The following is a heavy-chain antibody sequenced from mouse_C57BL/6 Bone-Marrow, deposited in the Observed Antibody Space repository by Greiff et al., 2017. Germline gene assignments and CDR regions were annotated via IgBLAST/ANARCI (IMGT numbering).Heavy chain of an antibody. D-gene: IGHD2-1*01. Sequence: VQLVESGPELVKPGASVKISCKASGYAFSSSWMNWVKQRPGKGLEWIGRIYPGDGDTNYNGKFKGKATLTADKSSSTAYMQLSSLTSEDSAVYFCALYYKGAMDYWGQGTSVTVSS. CDR3: ALYYKGAMDY. J-gene: IGHJ4*01. V-gene: IGHV1-82*01. CDR1: GYAFSSSW. CDR2: IYPGDGDT.